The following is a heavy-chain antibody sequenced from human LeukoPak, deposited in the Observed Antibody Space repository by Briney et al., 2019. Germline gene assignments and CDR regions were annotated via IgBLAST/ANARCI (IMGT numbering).Heavy chain of an antibody. CDR3: ASGGVVVVVAATPDSQYYYYYGMDV. Sequence: ASVKVSCKASGGTFSSYAISWVRQAPGQGLEWMGGIIPTFGTANYAQKFQGRVTITSDESTSTAYMELSSLRSEDTAVYYCASGGVVVVVAATPDSQYYYYYGMDVWGKGTPVTVSS. V-gene: IGHV1-69*13. CDR2: IIPTFGTA. J-gene: IGHJ6*04. CDR1: GGTFSSYA. D-gene: IGHD2-15*01.